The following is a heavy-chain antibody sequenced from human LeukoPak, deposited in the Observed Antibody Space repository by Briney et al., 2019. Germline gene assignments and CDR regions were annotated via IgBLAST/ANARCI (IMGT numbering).Heavy chain of an antibody. Sequence: PGGSLRLSCAASGFNFSNYDMHWVRQAPRQGLEWVEFIRYDGSDKYYADSVKGRFTISRDNSKNTLYLQMNSLRTEDTAVYHCAKGDTSWGQGTLVTVSS. J-gene: IGHJ5*02. CDR1: GFNFSNYD. CDR2: IRYDGSDK. V-gene: IGHV3-30*02. D-gene: IGHD2-21*02. CDR3: AKGDTS.